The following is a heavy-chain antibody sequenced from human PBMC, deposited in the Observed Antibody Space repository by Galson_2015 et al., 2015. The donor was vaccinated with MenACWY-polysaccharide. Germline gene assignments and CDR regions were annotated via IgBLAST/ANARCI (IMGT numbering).Heavy chain of an antibody. Sequence: SLRLSCAASGFSFGSYGVHWVRQAPGKGLEWVAVISYDGRSQEYADSVKGRFTISRDSSKNTLYLQMNSLRAEDTAVYYCAKDMTPVTGGDDPISHSFYYYAMDVWGQGTTVTVSS. CDR3: AKDMTPVTGGDDPISHSFYYYAMDV. CDR1: GFSFGSYG. J-gene: IGHJ6*02. CDR2: ISYDGRSQ. D-gene: IGHD4-11*01. V-gene: IGHV3-30*18.